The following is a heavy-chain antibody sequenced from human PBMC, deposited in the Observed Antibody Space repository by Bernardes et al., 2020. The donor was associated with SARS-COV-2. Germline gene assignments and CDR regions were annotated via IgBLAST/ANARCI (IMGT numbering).Heavy chain of an antibody. CDR1: GFTFNNVW. CDR2: IKTKTDGGTI. J-gene: IGHJ4*02. Sequence: VGSLRLSCVASGFTFNNVWMSWVRQAPGKGLEWVGRIKTKTDGGTIDYAAPVKGRFTISRDDSKNTFSLQMNSLKSEDTAVYYCTTSLRFWGQGTLVTVSS. V-gene: IGHV3-15*01. D-gene: IGHD3-3*01. CDR3: TTSLRF.